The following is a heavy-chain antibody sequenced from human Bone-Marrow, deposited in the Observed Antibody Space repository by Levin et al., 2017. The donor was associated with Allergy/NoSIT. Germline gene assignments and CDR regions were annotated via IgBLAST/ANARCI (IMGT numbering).Heavy chain of an antibody. Sequence: SETLSLTCTVSGGSISSYYWNWIRQPPGKGLEWIGYIYSSGRTNYNPSLKSRVTISVDTSKNQFSLKLSSVTAADTAVYYCARRLDGSDAFDIWGQGTMVTVSS. V-gene: IGHV4-59*08. CDR3: ARRLDGSDAFDI. CDR2: IYSSGRT. J-gene: IGHJ3*02. CDR1: GGSISSYY.